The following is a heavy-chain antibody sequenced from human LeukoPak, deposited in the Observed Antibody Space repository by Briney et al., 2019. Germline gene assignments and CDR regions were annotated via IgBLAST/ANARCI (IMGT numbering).Heavy chain of an antibody. CDR2: IYYSGST. CDR3: ARLVGSSGSFDY. D-gene: IGHD6-19*01. CDR1: GGSISSSSYY. V-gene: IGHV4-39*01. Sequence: PSETLSLTCTMSGGSISSSSYYWGWIRRPRGKRLEWIGSIYYSGSTYYNPSLKSRLTISVDTSKNQFSLNLSSVTAADTAVYYCARLVGSSGSFDYWAQGTLVTVSS. J-gene: IGHJ4*02.